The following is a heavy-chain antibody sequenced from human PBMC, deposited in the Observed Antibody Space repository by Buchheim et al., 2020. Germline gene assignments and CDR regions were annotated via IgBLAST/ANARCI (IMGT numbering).Heavy chain of an antibody. CDR1: GFTFSSYG. V-gene: IGHV3-33*01. Sequence: QVQLVESGGGVVQPGRSLRLSCAASGFTFSSYGMHWVRQAPGKGLEWVAVIWYDGSNKYYADSVKGRFTISRANSKNTLYLQMNSLRAEDTAVYYCARGGYYDSSLPFDYWGQGTL. D-gene: IGHD3-22*01. J-gene: IGHJ4*02. CDR2: IWYDGSNK. CDR3: ARGGYYDSSLPFDY.